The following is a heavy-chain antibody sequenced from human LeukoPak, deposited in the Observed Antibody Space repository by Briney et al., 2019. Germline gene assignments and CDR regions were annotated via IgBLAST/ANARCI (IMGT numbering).Heavy chain of an antibody. Sequence: ASVKVSCKASGYTFTSYYMHLVRQAPGQALEWMGIINPSGCSTSYAQKFQGRVTMTRDTSTSTVYMELSNLRSEDTAVYYCARVNWWVAVAASRTWFDPWGQGTLVTVSS. V-gene: IGHV1-46*01. CDR2: INPSGCST. CDR1: GYTFTSYY. D-gene: IGHD6-19*01. J-gene: IGHJ5*02. CDR3: ARVNWWVAVAASRTWFDP.